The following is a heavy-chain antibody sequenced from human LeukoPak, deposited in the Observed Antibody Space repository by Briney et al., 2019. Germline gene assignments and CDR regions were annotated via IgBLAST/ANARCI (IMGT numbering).Heavy chain of an antibody. Sequence: GGSLRLSCAASGFTFDDYAMHWVRQAPGKGLEWVSLISGDGGSTYYADSVKGRFTISRDNSKNSLYLQMNSLRTEDTALYYCAKDSSGYYLHLFDYWGQGTLVTVSS. D-gene: IGHD3-22*01. CDR2: ISGDGGST. CDR1: GFTFDDYA. V-gene: IGHV3-43*02. J-gene: IGHJ4*02. CDR3: AKDSSGYYLHLFDY.